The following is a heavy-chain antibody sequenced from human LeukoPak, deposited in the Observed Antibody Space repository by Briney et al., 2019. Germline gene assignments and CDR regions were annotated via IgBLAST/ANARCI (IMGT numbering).Heavy chain of an antibody. D-gene: IGHD2-15*01. J-gene: IGHJ4*02. CDR1: GFTFSSYA. Sequence: GGSLRLSCAASGFTFSSYAMSWVRQAPGKGLEWVSAISGSGGSTYYADSVKGRFTISRDNSKNTLYLQMNSLRAEDTAVYYCAKVSGAVVVAATFDYWGQGTLVTVSS. CDR2: ISGSGGST. V-gene: IGHV3-23*01. CDR3: AKVSGAVVVAATFDY.